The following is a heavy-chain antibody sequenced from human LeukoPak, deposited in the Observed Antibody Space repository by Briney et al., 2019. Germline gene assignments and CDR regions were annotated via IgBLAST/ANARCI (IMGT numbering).Heavy chain of an antibody. CDR3: AKAEDYGDYFFDY. D-gene: IGHD4-17*01. CDR1: GFTFSSYV. CDR2: ISGSGGST. Sequence: GGSLRLSCAASGFTFSSYVMSWVRQAPGKGLEWVSAISGSGGSTYYADSVKGRFTISRDNSKNTLYLQMNSLRAEDTAVYYCAKAEDYGDYFFDYWGQGTLVTVSS. V-gene: IGHV3-23*01. J-gene: IGHJ4*02.